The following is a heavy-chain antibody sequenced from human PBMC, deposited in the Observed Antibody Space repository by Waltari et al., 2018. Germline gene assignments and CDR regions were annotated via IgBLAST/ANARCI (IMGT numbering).Heavy chain of an antibody. CDR1: CFTFGSYR. CDR3: AREWGVMIGTAGFYFDY. D-gene: IGHD2-21*02. CDR2: ISGGSSFK. Sequence: EVQLVGSGGGLVKPGGSLRLSCSAPCFTFGSYRMNCVRQAPGKGLEWVSSISGGSSFKYYADSGKGRFTISRDNVNNSLYLQMNSLRVEDTAVYYCAREWGVMIGTAGFYFDYWAQGALVTVFS. V-gene: IGHV3-21*01. J-gene: IGHJ4*02.